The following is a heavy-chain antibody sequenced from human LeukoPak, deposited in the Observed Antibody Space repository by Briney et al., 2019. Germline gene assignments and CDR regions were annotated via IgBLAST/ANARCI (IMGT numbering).Heavy chain of an antibody. D-gene: IGHD6-19*01. Sequence: YPGGSLRLSCAASGFTFSSYGMHWVRQAPRKGLECVANIDQDGSEKYYVDSVKGRFTISRDNAKNSLYLQMNSLRAEDTAVYYCARPGGSGWYDAFDIWGQGTMVTVSS. V-gene: IGHV3-7*01. CDR1: GFTFSSYG. CDR2: IDQDGSEK. CDR3: ARPGGSGWYDAFDI. J-gene: IGHJ3*02.